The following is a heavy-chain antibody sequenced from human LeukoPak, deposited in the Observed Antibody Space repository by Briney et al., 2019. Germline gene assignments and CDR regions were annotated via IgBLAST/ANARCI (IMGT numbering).Heavy chain of an antibody. D-gene: IGHD2-2*01. CDR1: GFTFSSYW. V-gene: IGHV3-7*01. CDR2: IKQDGSEK. CDR3: ARWGHRVVPAASELDY. J-gene: IGHJ4*02. Sequence: GVSLRLSCAASGFTFSSYWMSWVRQAPGKGLEWVANIKQDGSEKYYVDSVKGRFTISRDNAKNSLYLQMNSLRAEDTAVYYCARWGHRVVPAASELDYWGQGTLITVSS.